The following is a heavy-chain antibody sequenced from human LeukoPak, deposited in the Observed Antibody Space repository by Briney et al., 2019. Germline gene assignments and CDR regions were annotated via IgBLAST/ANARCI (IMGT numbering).Heavy chain of an antibody. CDR1: GFSFSSNW. D-gene: IGHD5-18*01. CDR3: ARDTPGYSYNY. V-gene: IGHV1-46*01. Sequence: GGSLRLSCTASGFSFSSNWMTWVRQAPGQGLEWMGIINPSGGSTSYAQKFQGRVTMTRDTSTSTVYMELSSLRSEDTAVYYCARDTPGYSYNYWGQGTLVTVSS. J-gene: IGHJ4*02. CDR2: INPSGGST.